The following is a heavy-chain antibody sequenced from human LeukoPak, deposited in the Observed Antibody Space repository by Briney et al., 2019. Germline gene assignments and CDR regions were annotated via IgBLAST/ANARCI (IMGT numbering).Heavy chain of an antibody. CDR2: IYTGGST. J-gene: IGHJ4*02. V-gene: IGHV3-66*01. Sequence: GGSLRLSCAASGFTVSSNYMSWARQAPGKGLEWVSVIYTGGSTYYADSVKGRFTISRDNSKNTLYLQMNSLGAEDTAVYYCARALQLWSPFDYWDQGTLVTVSS. D-gene: IGHD5-18*01. CDR3: ARALQLWSPFDY. CDR1: GFTVSSNY.